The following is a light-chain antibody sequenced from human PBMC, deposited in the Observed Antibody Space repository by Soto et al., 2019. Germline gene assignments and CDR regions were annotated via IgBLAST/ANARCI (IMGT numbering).Light chain of an antibody. CDR2: GAS. Sequence: EIVMTQSPATLSVSPGERATLSCRASQSVSSNLAWYQQKRGQAPRLLIYGASTRATGIPARVSGSGSGTEFTLTISSLQSEDFAVYYCQQYNNWPPLTFGGGTKVEIK. CDR3: QQYNNWPPLT. J-gene: IGKJ4*01. CDR1: QSVSSN. V-gene: IGKV3-15*01.